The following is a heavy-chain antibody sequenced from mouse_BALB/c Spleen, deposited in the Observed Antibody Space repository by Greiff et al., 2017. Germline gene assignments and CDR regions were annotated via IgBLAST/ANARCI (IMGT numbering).Heavy chain of an antibody. CDR3: AREPSYFDY. J-gene: IGHJ2*01. V-gene: IGHV3-6*02. CDR2: ISYDGSN. Sequence: DVQLQESGPGLVKPSQSLSLTCSVTGYSITSGYYWNWIRQFPGNKLEWMGYISYDGSNNYNPSLKNRISITRDTSKNQFFLKLNSVTTEDTATYYCAREPSYFDYWGQGTTLTVSS. CDR1: GYSITSGYY.